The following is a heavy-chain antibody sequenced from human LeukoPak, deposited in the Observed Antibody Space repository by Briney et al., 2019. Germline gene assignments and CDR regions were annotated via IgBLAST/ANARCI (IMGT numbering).Heavy chain of an antibody. V-gene: IGHV4-61*08. D-gene: IGHD3-22*01. CDR1: GGSISSSDYY. CDR2: IYYSGST. CDR3: ARSPNYYDSSGYPDADAFDI. J-gene: IGHJ3*02. Sequence: PSETLSLTCTVSGGSISSSDYYWSWIRQPPGKGLEWIGYIYYSGSTNYNPSLKSRVTISVDTSKNQFSLKLSSVTAADTAVYYCARSPNYYDSSGYPDADAFDIWGQGTMVTVSS.